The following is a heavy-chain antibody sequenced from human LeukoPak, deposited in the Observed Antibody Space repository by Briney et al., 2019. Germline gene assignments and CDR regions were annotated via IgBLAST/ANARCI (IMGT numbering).Heavy chain of an antibody. J-gene: IGHJ4*02. CDR3: ARGQKYRSGYTVTELGSGHFDY. Sequence: SETLSLTCTVSGYSISSGYSWGWIRQPPGKGLEWIGSIYHSGNTYYNPSLKRRVTISVDTSKNQFSLNLSSVTAADTAVYYCARGQKYRSGYTVTELGSGHFDYWGQGTLVTVSS. V-gene: IGHV4-38-2*02. CDR1: GYSISSGYS. CDR2: IYHSGNT. D-gene: IGHD5-18*01.